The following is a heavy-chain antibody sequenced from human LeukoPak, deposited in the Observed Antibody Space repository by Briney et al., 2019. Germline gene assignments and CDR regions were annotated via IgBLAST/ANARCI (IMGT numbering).Heavy chain of an antibody. J-gene: IGHJ4*02. CDR3: ARDNSGWSFDY. Sequence: GGSLRLSCAASGFTLSSYSMNWVRQAPGKGQEWVSYMSSSGRSIYYADSVKGRFTISRDNAKNSLYLQMNSLRAEDTAVYYCARDNSGWSFDYWGQGTLVTVSS. CDR2: MSSSGRSI. V-gene: IGHV3-48*04. D-gene: IGHD6-19*01. CDR1: GFTLSSYS.